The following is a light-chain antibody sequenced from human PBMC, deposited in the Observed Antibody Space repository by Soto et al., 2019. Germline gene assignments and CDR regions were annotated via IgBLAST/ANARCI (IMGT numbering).Light chain of an antibody. CDR2: AAS. CDR1: QSISSY. CDR3: QQSYSTLLT. V-gene: IGKV1-39*01. Sequence: DIQMTQSPSSLSASLGDRGTITCPASQSISSYLNWYQQKPGKAPKLLIYAASSLQSGVPSRFSGSGSGTDFTLTISSLQPEDFATYYCQQSYSTLLTFGGGTKVDIK. J-gene: IGKJ4*01.